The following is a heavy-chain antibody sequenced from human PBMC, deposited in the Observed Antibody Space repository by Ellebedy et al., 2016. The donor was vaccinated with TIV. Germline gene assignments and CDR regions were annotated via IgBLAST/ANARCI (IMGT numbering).Heavy chain of an antibody. CDR3: ARGRYCSSSSRGFLDY. J-gene: IGHJ4*02. D-gene: IGHD2-2*01. CDR1: GFTFTTYW. CDR2: IKHDGSEK. Sequence: GESLKISCAASGFTFTTYWMTWVRQAPGKGLEWVANIKHDGSEKYYVDSVKGRFTISRDNANSLLYLQMNSLGAEDTAVYYCARGRYCSSSSRGFLDYWGQGTLITVSS. V-gene: IGHV3-7*03.